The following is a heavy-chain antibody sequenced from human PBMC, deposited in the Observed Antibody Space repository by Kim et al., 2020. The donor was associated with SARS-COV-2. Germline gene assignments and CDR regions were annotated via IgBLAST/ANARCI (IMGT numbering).Heavy chain of an antibody. CDR3: ANFES. Sequence: SDGSNKYYADSVMGRFTISKDNSKNMLLLQMNSLRAEDTAVYYCANFESWGQGTLVTVSS. CDR2: SDGSNK. J-gene: IGHJ4*02. V-gene: IGHV3-33*06.